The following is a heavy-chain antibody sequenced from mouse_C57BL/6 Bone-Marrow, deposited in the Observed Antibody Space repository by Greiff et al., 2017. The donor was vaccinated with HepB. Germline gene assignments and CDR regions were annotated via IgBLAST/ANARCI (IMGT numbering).Heavy chain of an antibody. Sequence: VQLKESGGGLVQPGGSRKLSCAASGFTFSSFGMHWVRQAPEKGLEWVAFISNGGNTIYYADTLKGRFTVSRDNPRNTLFLQMTSLRSEDTAIYYCGRGDYWGQGTTLTVSS. CDR1: GFTFSSFG. CDR3: GRGDY. CDR2: ISNGGNTI. V-gene: IGHV5-17*02. J-gene: IGHJ2*01.